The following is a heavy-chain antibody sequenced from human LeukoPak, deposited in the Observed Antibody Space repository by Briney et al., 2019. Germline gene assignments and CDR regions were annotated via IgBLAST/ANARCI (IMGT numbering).Heavy chain of an antibody. CDR1: GFTFSSYA. V-gene: IGHV3-23*01. D-gene: IGHD3-22*01. CDR2: ISGSGTNT. CDR3: AKPIEKYYYDSSGNDY. J-gene: IGHJ4*02. Sequence: GGSLRLSCAASGFTFSSYAMGWVRQAPGKGLEWVSAISGSGTNTYYADSVKGRFTISRDNSKNTLYLQMNSLRAEDTAVYYCAKPIEKYYYDSSGNDYWGQGTLVTVSS.